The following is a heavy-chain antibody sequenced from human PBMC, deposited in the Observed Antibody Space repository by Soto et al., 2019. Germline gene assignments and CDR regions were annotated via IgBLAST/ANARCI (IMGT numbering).Heavy chain of an antibody. J-gene: IGHJ5*02. D-gene: IGHD3-9*01. CDR2: INHSGST. Sequence: ASETLSLTCAVYGGSFSGYYWSWIRQPPGKGLEWIGEINHSGSTNYNPSLKSRVTISVDTSKNQFSLKLSSVTAADTAVYYCARQWRTYYDILTGQRGWFDPWGQGTLVTVSS. CDR1: GGSFSGYY. CDR3: ARQWRTYYDILTGQRGWFDP. V-gene: IGHV4-34*01.